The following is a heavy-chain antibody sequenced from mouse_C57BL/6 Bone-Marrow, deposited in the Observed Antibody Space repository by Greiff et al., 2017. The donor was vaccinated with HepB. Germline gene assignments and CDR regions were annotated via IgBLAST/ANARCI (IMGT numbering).Heavy chain of an antibody. CDR2: IYPRSGNT. J-gene: IGHJ1*03. V-gene: IGHV1-81*01. CDR3: ARGLLLYWYFDV. D-gene: IGHD2-3*01. Sequence: VQLVESGAELARPGASVKLSCKASGYTFTSYGISWVKQRTGQGLEWIGEIYPRSGNTYYNEKFKGKATLTADKSSSTAYMELRSLTSEDSAVYFCARGLLLYWYFDVWGTGTTVTVSS. CDR1: GYTFTSYG.